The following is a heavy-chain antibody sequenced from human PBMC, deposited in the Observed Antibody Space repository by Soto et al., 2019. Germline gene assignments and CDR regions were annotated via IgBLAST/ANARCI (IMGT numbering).Heavy chain of an antibody. CDR3: GRDQYYFNGIDV. Sequence: SETLSLTCTVSGGSISSSSYYWGWIRQHPGKGLEWIGYIYHSGSTYYNPSLKSRVTMSVDTSKNQFFLRLSSVTAADTAVYYCGRDQYYFNGIDVWTQGTAVPVSS. CDR2: IYHSGST. V-gene: IGHV4-31*03. J-gene: IGHJ6*02. CDR1: GGSISSSSYY.